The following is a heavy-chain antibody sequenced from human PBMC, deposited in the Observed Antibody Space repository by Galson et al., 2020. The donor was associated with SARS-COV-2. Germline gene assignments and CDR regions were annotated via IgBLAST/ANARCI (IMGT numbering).Heavy chain of an antibody. CDR2: IYYSGST. V-gene: IGHV4-59*11. CDR1: GGSISSHY. CDR3: ARSSRRWLQRMPEYYFDY. D-gene: IGHD5-12*01. Sequence: SETLSLTCTVSGGSISSHYWSWIRQPPGKGLEWIGYIYYSGSTNYNPSLKSRVTISVDTSKNQFSLKLSSVTAADTAVYYCARSSRRWLQRMPEYYFDYWGQGTLVTVSS. J-gene: IGHJ4*02.